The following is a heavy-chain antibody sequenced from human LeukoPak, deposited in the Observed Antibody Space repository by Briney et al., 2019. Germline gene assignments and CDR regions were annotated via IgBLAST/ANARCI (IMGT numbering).Heavy chain of an antibody. CDR3: AKDSQVRGVWFDN. J-gene: IGHJ5*02. V-gene: IGHV3-23*01. Sequence: GVSLRLSCAASGFTFSSYAMSGLRQAPGKGLEWVSAISGSGGITYYAHSVKGRFTISRDNSKNTLYLQMNSLRAEDTAVYYCAKDSQVRGVWFDNWGQGTLVTVSS. CDR1: GFTFSSYA. D-gene: IGHD3-10*01. CDR2: ISGSGGIT.